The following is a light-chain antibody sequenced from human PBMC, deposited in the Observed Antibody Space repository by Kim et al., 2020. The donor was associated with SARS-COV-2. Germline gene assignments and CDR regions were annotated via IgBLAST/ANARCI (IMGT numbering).Light chain of an antibody. CDR1: SGHSSCA. J-gene: IGLJ2*01. CDR3: QTWGTGSRGV. V-gene: IGLV4-69*01. CDR2: LNSDGSH. Sequence: VKRTCTLGSGHSSCAIAWHQQQPEKGPRYLMKLNSDGSHSKGDGIPDRFSGSSSGAERYLTISSLQSEDEADYYCQTWGTGSRGVFGGGTQLTVL.